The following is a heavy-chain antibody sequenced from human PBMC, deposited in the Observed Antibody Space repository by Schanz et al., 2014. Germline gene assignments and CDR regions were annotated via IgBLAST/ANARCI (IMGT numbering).Heavy chain of an antibody. CDR2: FNDGGVNK. CDR1: GFSFTTYA. V-gene: IGHV3-23*04. J-gene: IGHJ4*02. CDR3: AKSQGSSFDS. D-gene: IGHD6-13*01. Sequence: EVQLVESGGGLIQPGGSLRLSCASSGFSFTTYAMSWVRQAPGKGLEWVSSFNDGGVNKYYADSVKGRFTISSDNSKSTRYLQMSSLRAEDTAVYYCAKSQGSSFDSWGQGTLVTVSS.